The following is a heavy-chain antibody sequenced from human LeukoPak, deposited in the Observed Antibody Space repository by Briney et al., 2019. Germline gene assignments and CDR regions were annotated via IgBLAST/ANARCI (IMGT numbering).Heavy chain of an antibody. CDR2: INPNSGGT. CDR3: AREYIAAARFFDY. J-gene: IGHJ4*02. V-gene: IGHV1-2*02. D-gene: IGHD6-13*01. CDR1: GYTFTGYY. Sequence: ASVKVSCKASGYTFTGYYMHWVRQAPGQGLEWMGWINPNSGGTNYAQKFQGRVTMTRDTSINTAYMELSRLRSDDTAVYYCAREYIAAARFFDYWGQGTLVTVSS.